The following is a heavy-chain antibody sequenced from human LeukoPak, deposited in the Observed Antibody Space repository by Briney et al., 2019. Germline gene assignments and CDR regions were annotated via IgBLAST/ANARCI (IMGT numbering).Heavy chain of an antibody. Sequence: PGGPLRLSCAASGFTFSSYAMSWAHQAPGKGLEWVSAISGSGGSTYYADSVKGRFTISRDNSKNTLYLQMNSLRAEDTAVYYCAKDLVVVGYTAMVTSDYWGQGTLVTVSS. J-gene: IGHJ4*02. V-gene: IGHV3-23*01. CDR1: GFTFSSYA. CDR3: AKDLVVVGYTAMVTSDY. D-gene: IGHD5-18*01. CDR2: ISGSGGST.